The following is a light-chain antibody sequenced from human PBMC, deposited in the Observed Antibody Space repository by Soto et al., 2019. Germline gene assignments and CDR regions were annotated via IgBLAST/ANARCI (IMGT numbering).Light chain of an antibody. Sequence: EIVMTQSPATLSVSPGERVTLSCRASQSVSSNLAWYQQKPGQAPRLLFYGSSTKATGIPARFSGSGSGTEFSLTISSLQSEDLAVYYCQQYDNWPRTFGQGTKVDI. CDR1: QSVSSN. V-gene: IGKV3-15*01. CDR3: QQYDNWPRT. J-gene: IGKJ1*01. CDR2: GSS.